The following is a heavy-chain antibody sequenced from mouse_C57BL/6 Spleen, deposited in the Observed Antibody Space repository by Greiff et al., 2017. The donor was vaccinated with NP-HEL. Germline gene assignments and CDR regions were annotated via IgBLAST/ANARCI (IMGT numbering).Heavy chain of an antibody. D-gene: IGHD1-1*01. CDR1: GYAFSSYW. CDR2: IYPGDGDT. Sequence: VQLQESGAELVKPGASVKISCKASGYAFSSYWMNWVKQRPGKGLEWIGQIYPGDGDTNYNGKFKGKATLTADKSSSTAYMQLSSLTSEDSAVYFCARELDGTDLQGRVYYYAMDYWGQGTSVTVSS. V-gene: IGHV1-80*01. J-gene: IGHJ4*01. CDR3: ARELDGTDLQGRVYYYAMDY.